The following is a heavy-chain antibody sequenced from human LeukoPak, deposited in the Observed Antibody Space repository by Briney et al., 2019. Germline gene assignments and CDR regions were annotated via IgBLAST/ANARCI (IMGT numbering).Heavy chain of an antibody. CDR3: TLPKLYSSSWYRDDAFDI. D-gene: IGHD6-13*01. V-gene: IGHV3-15*01. Sequence: GGSLRLSCAASGFTFSNAWMSWVRQAPGKGLEWVGRIKSKTDGGTTDYAAPVKGRFTISRDDSKSIAYLQMNSLKTEDTAVYYCTLPKLYSSSWYRDDAFDIWGQGTMVTVSS. CDR2: IKSKTDGGTT. J-gene: IGHJ3*02. CDR1: GFTFSNAW.